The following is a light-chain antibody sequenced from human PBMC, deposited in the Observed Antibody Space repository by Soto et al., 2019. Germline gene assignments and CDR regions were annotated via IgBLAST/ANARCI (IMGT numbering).Light chain of an antibody. V-gene: IGKV1-5*03. Sequence: DIQMTQSPSTLSASVGDRVTITCRASQSISSWLDWYQQKPGKAPKILIYKASTLESGVPSRFSGSGSGTDFTLTISSLQPDDFATYFCQQYDNYPYTFGQGTKLEIK. CDR3: QQYDNYPYT. CDR1: QSISSW. J-gene: IGKJ2*01. CDR2: KAS.